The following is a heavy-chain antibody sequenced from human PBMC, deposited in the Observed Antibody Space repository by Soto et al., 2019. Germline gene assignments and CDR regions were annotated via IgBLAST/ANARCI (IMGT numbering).Heavy chain of an antibody. V-gene: IGHV3-33*01. CDR1: GFTFSSYG. Sequence: QVQLVESGGGVVQPGKSLRLSCEASGFTFSSYGMHWVRQAPGKGLEWVAVIWYDGSNTFHADSVRGRFTISRDTSKNTLYLQMNNLRADDTAVYYCARDGGYTVTTTYYYQGMDVWGRGTKVTGSS. D-gene: IGHD4-4*01. CDR2: IWYDGSNT. J-gene: IGHJ6*02. CDR3: ARDGGYTVTTTYYYQGMDV.